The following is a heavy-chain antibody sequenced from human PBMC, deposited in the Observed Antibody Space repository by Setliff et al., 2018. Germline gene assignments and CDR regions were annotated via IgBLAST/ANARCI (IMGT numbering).Heavy chain of an antibody. CDR1: GGSLRDSAIF. J-gene: IGHJ6*03. V-gene: IGHV4-39*01. CDR2: TYYNGDT. Sequence: SETLSLTCTVSGGSLRDSAIFWGWIRQPPGKGLEWIGSTYYNGDTYYNPSLKSRVTMSVDTSRNQLSLKLSSVTAADTALYYCARHVGIRGRGYNYYYYYMDVWGKGTTVTVSS. CDR3: ARHVGIRGRGYNYYYYYMDV. D-gene: IGHD3-10*01.